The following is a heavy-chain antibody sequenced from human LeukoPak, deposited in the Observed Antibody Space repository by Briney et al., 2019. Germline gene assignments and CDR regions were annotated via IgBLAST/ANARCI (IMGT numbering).Heavy chain of an antibody. Sequence: PSETLSLTCAVYGGSFSGYYWSWIRQPPGKGLEWIGEINHSGSTNYNPSLKSRVTISVDTSKNQFSLKLSSVTAADTAVYYCARRRTTVTTRIFDYWGQGTLVTVSS. CDR2: INHSGST. CDR3: ARRRTTVTTRIFDY. D-gene: IGHD4-17*01. CDR1: GGSFSGYY. J-gene: IGHJ4*02. V-gene: IGHV4-34*01.